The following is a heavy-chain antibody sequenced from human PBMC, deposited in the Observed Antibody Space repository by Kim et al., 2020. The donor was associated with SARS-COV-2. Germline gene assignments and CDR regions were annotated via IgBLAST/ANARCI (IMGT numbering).Heavy chain of an antibody. CDR3: ARVRDLGVAWFDP. V-gene: IGHV1-69*01. Sequence: NYAQKVQGRVTFTADASTTTVYRELHSLTSDDTAVYYCARVRDLGVAWFDPWGQGTLVTVSS. J-gene: IGHJ5*02. D-gene: IGHD2-21*01.